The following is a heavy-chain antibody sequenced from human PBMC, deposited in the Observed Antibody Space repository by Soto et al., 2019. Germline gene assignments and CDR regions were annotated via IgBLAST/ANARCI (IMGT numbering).Heavy chain of an antibody. J-gene: IGHJ3*02. Sequence: EVQLVESGGGLVQPGGSLRLSCAASGFTVSGNYMNWVRQAPGGGLEWVSVIRSGGATYYADSVKGRFTISRDNSKNTLYLQMNSLKAEDTALYYCARDLVAGFDIWGQGTMVTVSS. CDR3: ARDLVAGFDI. D-gene: IGHD3-10*01. CDR2: IRSGGAT. V-gene: IGHV3-66*01. CDR1: GFTVSGNY.